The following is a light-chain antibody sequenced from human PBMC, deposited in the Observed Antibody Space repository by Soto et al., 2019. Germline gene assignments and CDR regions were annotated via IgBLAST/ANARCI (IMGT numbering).Light chain of an antibody. V-gene: IGKV3-11*01. CDR2: DAS. CDR1: QSINDY. CDR3: QQRRDWPLT. J-gene: IGKJ4*01. Sequence: EIVLTQSPATLSLSPGERATLSCRASQSINDYLIWYQQKPGQAPRLLIHDASSRATGIPARFSGSGSGTDFTPTISSLEPEDFAVYYCQQRRDWPLTFGGGTNVE.